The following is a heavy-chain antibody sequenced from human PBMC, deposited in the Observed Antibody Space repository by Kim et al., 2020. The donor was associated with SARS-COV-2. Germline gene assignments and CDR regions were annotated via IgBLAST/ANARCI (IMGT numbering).Heavy chain of an antibody. V-gene: IGHV3-9*01. Sequence: GGSLRLSCAASGFTFDDYAMHWVRQAPGKGLEWVSGISWNSGSIGYADSVKGRFTISRDNAKNSLYLQMNSLRAEDTALYYCAKDIKDGYGDYYLTYYYGMDVWGQGTTVTVSS. J-gene: IGHJ6*02. CDR3: AKDIKDGYGDYYLTYYYGMDV. CDR2: ISWNSGSI. D-gene: IGHD4-17*01. CDR1: GFTFDDYA.